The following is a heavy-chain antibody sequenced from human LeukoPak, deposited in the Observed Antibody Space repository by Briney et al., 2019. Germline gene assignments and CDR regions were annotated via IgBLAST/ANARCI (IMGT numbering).Heavy chain of an antibody. Sequence: PGRSLRLSCAASGFTFSSYAIHWVRQAPGKGLEWVAIISYDGSSKYYADSVKGRFTISRDNSKNTPYLQMNSLRAEDTAVYYCVVTDYGDYWGRGTLVTVSS. CDR1: GFTFSSYA. V-gene: IGHV3-30*04. CDR3: VVTDYGDY. J-gene: IGHJ4*02. CDR2: ISYDGSSK. D-gene: IGHD4-17*01.